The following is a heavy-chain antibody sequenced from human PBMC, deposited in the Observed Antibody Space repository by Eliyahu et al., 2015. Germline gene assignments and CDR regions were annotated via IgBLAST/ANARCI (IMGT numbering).Heavy chain of an antibody. CDR2: ISSSSSYI. CDR1: GFTFSSYW. V-gene: IGHV3-21*01. D-gene: IGHD4-11*01. Sequence: EVQLVESGGGLVQPGGSLXXSCAXSGFTFSSYWMSWXRQAPGKGLEWVSSISSSSSYIYYADSVKGRFTISRDNAKNSLYLQMNSLRAEDTAVYYCARVPTVTTDAFDIWGQGTMVTVSS. CDR3: ARVPTVTTDAFDI. J-gene: IGHJ3*02.